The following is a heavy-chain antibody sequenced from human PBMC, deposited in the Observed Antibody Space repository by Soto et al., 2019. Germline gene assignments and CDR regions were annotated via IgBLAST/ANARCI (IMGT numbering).Heavy chain of an antibody. V-gene: IGHV1-3*01. CDR2: INAGNGNT. Sequence: ASVKVSCKASGYTFTSYAMHWVRQAPGQRLEWMGWINAGNGNTKYSQKFQGRVTITRDPSASTAYMELSSLRSEDTAVYYCARGPPAADNGFDPWGQGTLVTISS. CDR3: ARGPPAADNGFDP. D-gene: IGHD6-13*01. J-gene: IGHJ5*02. CDR1: GYTFTSYA.